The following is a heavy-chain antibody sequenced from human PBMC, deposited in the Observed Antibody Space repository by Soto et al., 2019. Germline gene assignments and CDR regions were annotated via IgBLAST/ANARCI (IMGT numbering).Heavy chain of an antibody. J-gene: IGHJ4*02. Sequence: GGSLRLSCAASGVTFISYWMHWVRQVPGKGLVWVSHINSDGSTTTYADSVKGRFTISRDNAKSTLDLQMNSLRAEDSVVYYCVSGSVGANFDYWGQGTLVTVSS. D-gene: IGHD1-26*01. V-gene: IGHV3-74*03. CDR1: GVTFISYW. CDR2: INSDGSTT. CDR3: VSGSVGANFDY.